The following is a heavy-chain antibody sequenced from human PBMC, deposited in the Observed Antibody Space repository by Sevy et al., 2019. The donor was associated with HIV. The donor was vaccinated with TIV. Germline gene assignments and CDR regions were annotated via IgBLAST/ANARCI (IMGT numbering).Heavy chain of an antibody. CDR2: ISAYNGHT. CDR1: GYPFSTYA. V-gene: IGHV1-18*01. D-gene: IGHD6-19*01. J-gene: IGHJ6*02. CDR3: ARLEASGSGWYGNGMDV. Sequence: ASVKVSCKASGYPFSTYAISWVRQAPGQGLECMGWISAYNGHTNDAQSLQDGVTMTTDTSTSTAYMELRSLRSDDTAVYYCARLEASGSGWYGNGMDVWGQGTTVTVSS.